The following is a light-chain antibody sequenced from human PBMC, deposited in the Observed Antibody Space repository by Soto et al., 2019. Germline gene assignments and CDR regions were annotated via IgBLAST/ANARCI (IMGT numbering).Light chain of an antibody. V-gene: IGLV2-11*01. CDR2: DVD. J-gene: IGLJ2*01. Sequence: QSVLTQPRSVSGSPGQSVTISCTGTNSDVGHYNYVSWYQQHPGKAPKLIIFDVDNRPSGVPDRFSGSKSGNTASLTISGLQAEDEADYYCCSYAGSSWIFGGGTKLTVL. CDR3: CSYAGSSWI. CDR1: NSDVGHYNY.